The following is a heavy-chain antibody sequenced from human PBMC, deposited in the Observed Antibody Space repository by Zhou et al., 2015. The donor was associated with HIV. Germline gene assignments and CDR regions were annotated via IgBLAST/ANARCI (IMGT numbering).Heavy chain of an antibody. Sequence: EQLVESGGGFVKPGGSLRLSCAGSEYTFTTWGIHWVRQAPGKGLEWVALISSDGNIRYYADSVKGRFTISRDNSKNVIYLQMNGLSTEDTAIYFCASETPPSFWGGYWGQGTLVAVSS. J-gene: IGHJ4*02. CDR1: EYTFTTWG. CDR2: ISSDGNIR. V-gene: IGHV3-30*03. CDR3: ASETPPSFWGGY. D-gene: IGHD3-16*01.